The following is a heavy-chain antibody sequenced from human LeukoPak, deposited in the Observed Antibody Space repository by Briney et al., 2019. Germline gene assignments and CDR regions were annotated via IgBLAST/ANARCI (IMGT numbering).Heavy chain of an antibody. D-gene: IGHD2-2*01. Sequence: GASVKVSXKASGYTFSNYGISWVRQAPGQGLEGMGWISAYNVNTNFAQKLQGRVTMTTDTSTNTAYMELRSLRSDDTAVYYCASWAGYCASNNCYATSLDYWGQGALVTVSA. CDR3: ASWAGYCASNNCYATSLDY. J-gene: IGHJ4*02. CDR1: GYTFSNYG. CDR2: ISAYNVNT. V-gene: IGHV1-18*01.